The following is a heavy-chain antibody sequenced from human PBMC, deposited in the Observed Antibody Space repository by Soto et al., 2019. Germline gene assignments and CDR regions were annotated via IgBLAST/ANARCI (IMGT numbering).Heavy chain of an antibody. CDR3: ASVSAAGGGPNYDY. CDR1: GGSISSGDYY. V-gene: IGHV4-30-4*01. D-gene: IGHD6-13*01. Sequence: PSETLSLTCTVSGGSISSGDYYWSWIRQPPGKGLEWIGYIYYSGSTYYNPSLKSRVTISVDTSKNQFSLKLSSVTAADTAVYYCASVSAAGGGPNYDYWGQGTLVTVSS. J-gene: IGHJ4*02. CDR2: IYYSGST.